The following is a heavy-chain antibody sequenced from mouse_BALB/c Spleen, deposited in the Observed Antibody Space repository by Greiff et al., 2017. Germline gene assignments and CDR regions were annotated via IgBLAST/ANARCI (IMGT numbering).Heavy chain of an antibody. J-gene: IGHJ2*01. Sequence: VQLQQSGAELVKPGASVKLSCKASGYTFTSYWMHWVKQRPGQGLEWIGEIDPSDSYTNYNQKFKGKATLTVDKSSSTAYMQLSSLTSEDSAVYYCARGTLTTVVARPPFDYWGQGTTLTVSS. V-gene: IGHV1-69*02. CDR3: ARGTLTTVVARPPFDY. CDR1: GYTFTSYW. CDR2: IDPSDSYT. D-gene: IGHD1-1*01.